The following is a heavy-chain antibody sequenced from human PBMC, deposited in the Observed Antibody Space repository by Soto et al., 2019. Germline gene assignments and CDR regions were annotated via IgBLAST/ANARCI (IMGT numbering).Heavy chain of an antibody. Sequence: GGSLRLSCAASGFTFSSYAMSWVRQAPGKGLEWVSSVSGSGGSTYYADSVKGRFTISRDNSKTTLYLQMNSLRAEDTAVYYGATQKFSTVGPFDDWGQGTPVTVSS. J-gene: IGHJ4*02. D-gene: IGHD4-4*01. CDR1: GFTFSSYA. CDR3: ATQKFSTVGPFDD. CDR2: VSGSGGST. V-gene: IGHV3-23*01.